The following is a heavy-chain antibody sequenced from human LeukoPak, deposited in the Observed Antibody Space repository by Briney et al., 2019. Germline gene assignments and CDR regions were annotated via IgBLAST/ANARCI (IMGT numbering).Heavy chain of an antibody. D-gene: IGHD5-18*01. V-gene: IGHV4-4*07. CDR3: ARENRIQLWFPYFDY. CDR2: IYTSGST. CDR1: GGSISSYY. J-gene: IGHJ4*02. Sequence: SETLSLTCTVSGGSISSYYWSWIRQPAGKGLEWIGRIYTSGSTNYNPSLKSRVTMSVDTSKNQFSLKLSSVTAADTAVYYCARENRIQLWFPYFDYWGQGTLVTVSS.